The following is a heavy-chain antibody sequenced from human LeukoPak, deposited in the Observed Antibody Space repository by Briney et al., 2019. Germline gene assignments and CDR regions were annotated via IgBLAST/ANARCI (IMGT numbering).Heavy chain of an antibody. CDR3: AGELYYYDSSGYSNWFDP. Sequence: GASVKVSCKASGYTFTSYGISWVRQAPGQGLEWMGWISAYNDNTNYAQKLQGRVTMTTDTSTSTAYMELRSLRSDDTAVYYCAGELYYYDSSGYSNWFDPWGQGTLVTVSS. CDR2: ISAYNDNT. CDR1: GYTFTSYG. V-gene: IGHV1-18*01. D-gene: IGHD3-22*01. J-gene: IGHJ5*02.